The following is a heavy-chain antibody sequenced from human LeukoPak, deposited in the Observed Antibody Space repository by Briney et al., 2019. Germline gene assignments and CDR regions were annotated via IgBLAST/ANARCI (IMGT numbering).Heavy chain of an antibody. CDR1: GFTFSSYS. CDR3: ATDSSWYNWFDP. CDR2: ISSSSSYI. J-gene: IGHJ5*02. D-gene: IGHD6-13*01. Sequence: GGSLRLSCAASGFTFSSYSMNWVRQAPGKGLEWVSSISSSSSYIYYADSVKGRFTISRDNAKNSLYLQMDSLRAEDTAVNYCATDSSWYNWFDPWGQGTLVTVSS. V-gene: IGHV3-21*01.